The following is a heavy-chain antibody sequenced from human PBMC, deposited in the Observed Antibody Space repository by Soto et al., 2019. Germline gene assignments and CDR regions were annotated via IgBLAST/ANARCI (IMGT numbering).Heavy chain of an antibody. CDR2: IYHNGTT. CDR1: GGSIRSAYY. Sequence: PSETLSLTSTVSGGSIRSAYYWSWIRQSPGKGLEWIADIYHNGTTYYNPSLQSRVTISIDTSKNQFSLKLSSVTAADTAVYYCARGVAAAGYYYYGMDVWGQGTTVTVSS. J-gene: IGHJ6*02. CDR3: ARGVAAAGYYYYGMDV. V-gene: IGHV4-38-2*02. D-gene: IGHD6-13*01.